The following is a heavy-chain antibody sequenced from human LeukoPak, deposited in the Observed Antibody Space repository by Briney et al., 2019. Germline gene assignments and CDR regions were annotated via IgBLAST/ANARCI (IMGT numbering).Heavy chain of an antibody. V-gene: IGHV3-23*01. CDR3: AKWRGYDIYGSGSYEFY. D-gene: IGHD3-10*01. CDR2: ISGSGGST. Sequence: GGSLRLSCAASGFTFSSYAMSWVRQAPGKGLEWVSAISGSGGSTYYADSVKGRFTISRDNSKNTLYLQMNSLRAEDTAVYYCAKWRGYDIYGSGSYEFYWGQGTLVTVSS. J-gene: IGHJ4*02. CDR1: GFTFSSYA.